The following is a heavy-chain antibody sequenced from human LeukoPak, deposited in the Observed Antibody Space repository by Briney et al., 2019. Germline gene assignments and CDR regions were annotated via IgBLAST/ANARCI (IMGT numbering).Heavy chain of an antibody. CDR2: IYHSGST. CDR1: GYSISSGYY. J-gene: IGHJ4*02. CDR3: ARGRGYCSGGTCYYYFDY. V-gene: IGHV4-38-2*01. Sequence: SETLSPTCAVSGYSISSGYYWGWIRQPPGKGLEWIGSIYHSGSTYYNPSLKSRVTMSVDTSKNQFSLKLTSVTAADTAVYYCARGRGYCSGGTCYYYFDYWGQGTLVTVSS. D-gene: IGHD2-15*01.